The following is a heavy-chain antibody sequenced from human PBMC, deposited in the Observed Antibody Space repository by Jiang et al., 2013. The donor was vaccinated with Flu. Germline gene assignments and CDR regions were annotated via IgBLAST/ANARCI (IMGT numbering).Heavy chain of an antibody. D-gene: IGHD1-1*01. CDR3: ARVRTGTGAFDI. V-gene: IGHV1-2*04. CDR2: INPNSGAT. Sequence: SGAEVKKPGASVKVSCKTSGYTFSGYYIHWVRRAPGQGLEWLGWINPNSGATSYAQKFQDWVTMTRDTSINTAYMELRRLRSDDTAVYYCARVRTGTGAFDIWGQGTMVTVSS. J-gene: IGHJ3*02. CDR1: GYTFSGYY.